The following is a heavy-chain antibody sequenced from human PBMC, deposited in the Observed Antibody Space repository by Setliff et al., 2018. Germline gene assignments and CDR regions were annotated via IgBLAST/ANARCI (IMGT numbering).Heavy chain of an antibody. Sequence: HGGSLRLSCAASGFTFSTYSMHWVRQAPGKGLEWVSSISDSSIYIYYVDSVKGRFTISRDNAQNSLYLQMDSLRAEDTAVYYCARSPANGGHDAFDVWGQGTMVTVSS. D-gene: IGHD6-25*01. V-gene: IGHV3-21*01. J-gene: IGHJ3*01. CDR2: ISDSSIYI. CDR3: ARSPANGGHDAFDV. CDR1: GFTFSTYS.